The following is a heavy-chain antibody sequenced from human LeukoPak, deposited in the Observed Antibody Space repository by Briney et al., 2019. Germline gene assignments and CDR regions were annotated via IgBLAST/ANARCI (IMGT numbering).Heavy chain of an antibody. J-gene: IGHJ4*02. CDR2: VHYGGST. Sequence: SETLSLTCTVSGGSISSSSSYWGWIRQPPGTGPEWIGSVHYGGSTFNHPSLKSRVNITVDTSKNQFSLRLSCVSAADTAVYYCARQRIAAVARGGFDYWGQGTLVTVSS. D-gene: IGHD6-13*01. CDR1: GGSISSSSSY. V-gene: IGHV4-39*01. CDR3: ARQRIAAVARGGFDY.